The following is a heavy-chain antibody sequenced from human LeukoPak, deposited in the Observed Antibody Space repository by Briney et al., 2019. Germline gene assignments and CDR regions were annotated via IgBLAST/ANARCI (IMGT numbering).Heavy chain of an antibody. V-gene: IGHV4-61*02. CDR2: IYTTGST. D-gene: IGHD4-23*01. J-gene: IGHJ6*03. CDR1: GDSISSGSYY. CDR3: ATARAQYGGNSWGGYYYYYMDV. Sequence: SETLSLTCNVSGDSISSGSYYWTWIRQPAGKGLEWIGRIYTTGSTNYNPSLKSRVTMSVDTSKNQFSLRLTSVTAADTAVYYCATARAQYGGNSWGGYYYYYMDVWGKGTTVTISS.